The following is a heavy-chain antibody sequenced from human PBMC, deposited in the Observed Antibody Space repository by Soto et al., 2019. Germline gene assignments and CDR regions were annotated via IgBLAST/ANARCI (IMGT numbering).Heavy chain of an antibody. V-gene: IGHV3-33*08. CDR2: IWYDGVNK. Sequence: GGSLRLSCAASGFSFGGYAMHWVRQAPGKGLERVAVIWYDGVNKYYADSVKGRFTISRDNSNNTLYVQMNSLKAEDTAVYYCVRDPYLPTAGRLASLHYWGPGTLVTVSS. J-gene: IGHJ4*02. CDR3: VRDPYLPTAGRLASLHY. CDR1: GFSFGGYA. D-gene: IGHD1-1*01.